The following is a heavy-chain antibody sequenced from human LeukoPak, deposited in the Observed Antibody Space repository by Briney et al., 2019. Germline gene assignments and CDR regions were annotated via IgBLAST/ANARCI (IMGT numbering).Heavy chain of an antibody. D-gene: IGHD4-17*01. CDR2: IYYSGST. Sequence: SETLSLTCTVSGVSISSFYWSWIRQPPGKGLQWIGYIYYSGSTNYNPSLKSRVTISVDTSKNQFSLNLSSVTAADTAVYYCARHYGDYLQPELDYWGQGTLVTVSS. CDR1: GVSISSFY. CDR3: ARHYGDYLQPELDY. J-gene: IGHJ4*02. V-gene: IGHV4-59*08.